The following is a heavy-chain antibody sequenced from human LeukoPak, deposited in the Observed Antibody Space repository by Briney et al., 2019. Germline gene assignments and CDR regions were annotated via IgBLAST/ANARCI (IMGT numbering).Heavy chain of an antibody. V-gene: IGHV3-21*01. CDR3: ARDVNYFGLGRYYIPYYFDY. CDR1: GFTFSSFS. D-gene: IGHD3-10*01. J-gene: IGHJ4*02. CDR2: ISTSSSYI. Sequence: GGSLRLSCAASGFTFSSFSMNWVRQAPGRGLEWVSSISTSSSYIYYADSVKGRFAVSRDDAKNSLFLQMSSLRAEDTALYYCARDVNYFGLGRYYIPYYFDYWGQGTLVTVSS.